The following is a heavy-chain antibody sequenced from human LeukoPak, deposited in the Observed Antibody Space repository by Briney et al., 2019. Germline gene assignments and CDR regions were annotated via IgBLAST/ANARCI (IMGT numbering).Heavy chain of an antibody. D-gene: IGHD3-22*01. CDR2: ISSSSSYI. V-gene: IGHV3-21*01. J-gene: IGHJ4*02. CDR3: ARDTDSSGFDY. CDR1: GFTFSSYS. Sequence: GGSLRLSCAASGFTFSSYSMNWVRQAPGKGLEWVSSISSSSSYIYYADSVKGRFTISRDNAKNSLYLQMNSLRAEDTAVYYCARDTDSSGFDYWGQGTLVAVSS.